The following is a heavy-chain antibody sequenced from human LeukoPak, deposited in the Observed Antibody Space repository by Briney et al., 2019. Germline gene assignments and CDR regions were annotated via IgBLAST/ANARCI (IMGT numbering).Heavy chain of an antibody. CDR3: ARGSGSSGWRQNDAFDI. CDR2: ISSNGGST. D-gene: IGHD6-19*01. Sequence: EGSLRLSCAASGFTFSSYAMHWVRQAPGKGLEYVSAISSNGGSTYYANSVKGRFTISRDNSKNTLYLQMGSLRAEDTAVYYCARGSGSSGWRQNDAFDIWGQGTMVTVSS. V-gene: IGHV3-64*01. CDR1: GFTFSSYA. J-gene: IGHJ3*02.